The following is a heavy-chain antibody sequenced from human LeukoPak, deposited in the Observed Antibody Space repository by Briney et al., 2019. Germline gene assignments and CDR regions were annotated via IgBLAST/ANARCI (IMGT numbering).Heavy chain of an antibody. D-gene: IGHD4-17*01. V-gene: IGHV4-59*01. CDR1: GGSISNYY. Sequence: KPSETLSLTCTVSGGSISNYYWSWIRQPPGKGLEWIGYIYYSGSTNYNPSLKSRVTISVDTSKNQFSLKLSSVTAADTAVYYCARARTVTPPYDAFDIWGQGTMVTVSS. CDR2: IYYSGST. J-gene: IGHJ3*02. CDR3: ARARTVTPPYDAFDI.